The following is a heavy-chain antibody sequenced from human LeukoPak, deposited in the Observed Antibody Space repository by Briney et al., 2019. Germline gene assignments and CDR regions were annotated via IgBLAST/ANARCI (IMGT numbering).Heavy chain of an antibody. D-gene: IGHD3-10*01. CDR3: ARGDYYGWGSFFRY. V-gene: IGHV1-69*05. J-gene: IGHJ4*02. CDR2: IIPIFGTA. CDR1: GGTFSSYA. Sequence: EASVKVSCKASGGTFSSYAISWVRQAPGQGLEWMGGIIPIFGTANYAQKFQGRVTITTDESTSTAYMELSSLRSEDTAVYYCARGDYYGWGSFFRYWAQGPLVTVSS.